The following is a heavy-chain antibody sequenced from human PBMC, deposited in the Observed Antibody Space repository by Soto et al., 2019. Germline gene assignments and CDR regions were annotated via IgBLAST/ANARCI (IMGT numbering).Heavy chain of an antibody. CDR1: GYSFAGYW. CDR3: ARQIYDSDTGPTFQYYFDS. J-gene: IGHJ4*02. CDR2: IDPSDSQT. D-gene: IGHD3-22*01. Sequence: PVESLKISCNGSGYSFAGYWITWVRQKPWKGLEWMGRIDPSDSQTYYSPSFRGHVTISVTKSITTVFLQWSSLRASDTAMYYCARQIYDSDTGPTFQYYFDSWGQGTPVTVSS. V-gene: IGHV5-10-1*01.